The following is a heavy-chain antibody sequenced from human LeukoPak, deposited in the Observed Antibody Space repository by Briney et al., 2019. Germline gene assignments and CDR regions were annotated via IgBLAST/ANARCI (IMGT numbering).Heavy chain of an antibody. D-gene: IGHD2-2*01. CDR3: ATSRYQLPSDY. J-gene: IGHJ4*02. Sequence: SETLSLTCTVSGGSISSGGYYWSWTRQHPGKGLGWIAYIYYSGSTYYNPSLKTLATISVDTSKNQFSLKLSSVTAADTAVYYCATSRYQLPSDYWGQGTLVTVSS. V-gene: IGHV4-31*01. CDR1: GGSISSGGYY. CDR2: IYYSGST.